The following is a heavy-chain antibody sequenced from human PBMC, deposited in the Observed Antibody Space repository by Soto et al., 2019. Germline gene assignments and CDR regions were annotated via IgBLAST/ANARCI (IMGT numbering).Heavy chain of an antibody. Sequence: PSETLSLTCTVSGGSISSGDYYWSWIRQPPGKGLEWIGYIYYSGSTNYNPFLKSRVTMSVDMSKNQFSLTLSSVTAADTAVYYCARALPTLVAAGHFEYWGQGTLVTVSS. CDR1: GGSISSGDYY. V-gene: IGHV4-61*08. J-gene: IGHJ4*02. CDR3: ARALPTLVAAGHFEY. CDR2: IYYSGST. D-gene: IGHD6-13*01.